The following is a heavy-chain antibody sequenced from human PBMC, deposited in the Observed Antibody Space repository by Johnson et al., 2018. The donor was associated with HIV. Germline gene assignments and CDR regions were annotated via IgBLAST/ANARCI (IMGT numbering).Heavy chain of an antibody. CDR2: ISYDGSTK. D-gene: IGHD5-18*01. J-gene: IGHJ3*01. CDR1: VFTFSTYA. V-gene: IGHV3-30-3*01. CDR3: ARDQRGGYSYGDAFDF. Sequence: QVQLVESGGGVVQPGRSLRLSCAASVFTFSTYAIHWVRQAPGKGLEWVAIISYDGSTKYYADSVKGRFTISRDNSKNSLYLQMNTLRAEDTAVYYFARDQRGGYSYGDAFDFWGQGTVVSVST.